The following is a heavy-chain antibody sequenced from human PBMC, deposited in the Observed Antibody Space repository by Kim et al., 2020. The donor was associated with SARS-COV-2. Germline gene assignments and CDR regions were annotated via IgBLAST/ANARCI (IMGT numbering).Heavy chain of an antibody. CDR2: INPSGGST. D-gene: IGHD4-17*01. V-gene: IGHV1-46*01. CDR1: GYTFTSYY. J-gene: IGHJ4*02. Sequence: ASVKVSCKASGYTFTSYYMHWVRQAPGQGLEWMGIINPSGGSTSYAQKFQGRVTMTRDTSTSTVYMELSSLRSEDTAVYYCARDLREGQNSAHLNDYGDYVGIDYWGQGTLVTVSS. CDR3: ARDLREGQNSAHLNDYGDYVGIDY.